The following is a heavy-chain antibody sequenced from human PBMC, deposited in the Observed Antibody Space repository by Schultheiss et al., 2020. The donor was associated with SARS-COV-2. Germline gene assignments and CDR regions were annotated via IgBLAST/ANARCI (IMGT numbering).Heavy chain of an antibody. V-gene: IGHV4-39*01. Sequence: SQTLSLTCTVSGASITSGSYFWTWIRQPPGKGLEWLGSMFHSGNTYYNPSLKSRVTISVDTSKNQFSLKLSSVTAADTAVYYCARQLLPAARAYYGMDVWGQGTTVTVSS. D-gene: IGHD2-2*01. CDR3: ARQLLPAARAYYGMDV. J-gene: IGHJ6*02. CDR1: GASITSGSYF. CDR2: MFHSGNT.